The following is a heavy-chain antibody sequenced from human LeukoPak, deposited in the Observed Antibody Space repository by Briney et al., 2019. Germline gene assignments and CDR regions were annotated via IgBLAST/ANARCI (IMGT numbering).Heavy chain of an antibody. Sequence: PGGSLRLSCAAYGFSVSISYMSWVRQAPGKGLEWVSVIHSGGATFYAASVKGRFTTSRDNSKNTLYLQMNTLSAEDTAVYFCARDNTVRWGSWGQGTLVTVS. CDR1: GFSVSISY. J-gene: IGHJ5*02. D-gene: IGHD1-26*01. CDR3: ARDNTVRWGS. V-gene: IGHV3-53*01. CDR2: IHSGGAT.